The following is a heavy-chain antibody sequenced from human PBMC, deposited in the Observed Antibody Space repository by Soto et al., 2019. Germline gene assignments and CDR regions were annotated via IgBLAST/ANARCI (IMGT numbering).Heavy chain of an antibody. D-gene: IGHD6-13*01. Sequence: QVQLVESGGGVVQPGRSPRLSCAASGFTFSRNAMHWVRQAPGKGLEWVAVISYDGSNKYYADSVKGRFTISRDNSKNTLYLQMNSLRAEDTAVYYCAKEFSKYSSSLGYWGQGTLVTVSS. V-gene: IGHV3-30-3*02. CDR1: GFTFSRNA. CDR3: AKEFSKYSSSLGY. J-gene: IGHJ4*02. CDR2: ISYDGSNK.